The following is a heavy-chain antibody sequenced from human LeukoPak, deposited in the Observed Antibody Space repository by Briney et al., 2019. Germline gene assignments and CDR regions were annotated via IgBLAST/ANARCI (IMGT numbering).Heavy chain of an antibody. Sequence: SETLSLTCTVSGYSISSGDYWGWIRQPPGKGLEWIGSIYHSGRTYYNPSLKSRVTISVDTSKNQVSLILTSVTAADTAVYYCARNNYYDSSGYPEYFQHWGQGTLVTVSS. V-gene: IGHV4-38-2*02. J-gene: IGHJ1*01. D-gene: IGHD3-22*01. CDR1: GYSISSGDY. CDR3: ARNNYYDSSGYPEYFQH. CDR2: IYHSGRT.